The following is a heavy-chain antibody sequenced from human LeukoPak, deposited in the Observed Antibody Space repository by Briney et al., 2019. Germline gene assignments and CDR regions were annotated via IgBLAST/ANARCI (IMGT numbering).Heavy chain of an antibody. CDR2: VYPDDSDT. D-gene: IGHD2-15*01. Sequence: GESLKISCKGSGYSFTSYWIGWVRQMPGKGLEWMGIVYPDDSDTKYSPSFEGQVTISADKSISTAYLQWSSLKASDTAMYYCARQHCSGRSCYSPYWGQGTLVTVSS. V-gene: IGHV5-51*01. J-gene: IGHJ4*02. CDR1: GYSFTSYW. CDR3: ARQHCSGRSCYSPY.